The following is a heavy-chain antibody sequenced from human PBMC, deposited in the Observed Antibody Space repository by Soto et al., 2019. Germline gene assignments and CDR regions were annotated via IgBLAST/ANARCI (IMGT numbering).Heavy chain of an antibody. Sequence: AGGSLRLSCAVSGLTFSSFEMDWVRQAAGKGPEWISYISGGATTTYYADSVRGRFTISRDDAENSVFLQMDSLRVEDTAIYFCATRSTDYDFYWGQGTLVTVSS. CDR1: GLTFSSFE. CDR3: ATRSTDYDFY. J-gene: IGHJ4*02. D-gene: IGHD3-16*01. CDR2: ISGGATTT. V-gene: IGHV3-48*03.